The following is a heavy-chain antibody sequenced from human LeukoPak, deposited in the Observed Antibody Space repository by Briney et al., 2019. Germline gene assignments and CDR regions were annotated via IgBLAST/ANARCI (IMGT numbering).Heavy chain of an antibody. Sequence: SETLSLTCTVSGGSISSYYWSWIRQPPGKGLEWIGYIYYSGSTNYNPSLKSRATISVDTSKNQFSLKLSSVTAADTAVYYCARASAGATLSYYYYYMDVWGKGTTVTVSS. CDR2: IYYSGST. CDR3: ARASAGATLSYYYYYMDV. D-gene: IGHD1-26*01. J-gene: IGHJ6*03. V-gene: IGHV4-59*01. CDR1: GGSISSYY.